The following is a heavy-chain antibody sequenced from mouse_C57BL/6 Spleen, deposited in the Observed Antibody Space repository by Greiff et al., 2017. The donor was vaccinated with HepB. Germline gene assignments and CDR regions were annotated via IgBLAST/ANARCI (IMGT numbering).Heavy chain of an antibody. CDR3: AREEDYGSRYFDY. CDR1: GYSITSGYY. Sequence: EVQVVESGPGLVKPSQSLSLTCSVTGYSITSGYYWNWIRQFPGNKLEWMGYISYDGSNNYNPSLKNRISITRDTSKNQFFLKLNSVTTEDTATYYCAREEDYGSRYFDYWGQGTTLTVSS. V-gene: IGHV3-6*01. CDR2: ISYDGSN. D-gene: IGHD1-1*01. J-gene: IGHJ2*01.